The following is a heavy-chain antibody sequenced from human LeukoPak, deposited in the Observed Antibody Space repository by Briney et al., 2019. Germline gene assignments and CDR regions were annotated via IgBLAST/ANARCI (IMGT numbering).Heavy chain of an antibody. CDR3: ARDPYPGTTVPNPGDY. CDR2: ISYDGSNK. CDR1: GFTFSSYA. J-gene: IGHJ4*02. D-gene: IGHD4-17*01. V-gene: IGHV3-30*04. Sequence: GGSLRLSCAASGFTFSSYAMHWVRQAPGKGLEWVAVISYDGSNKYYADSVKGRFTISRDNSKNTLYLQMNSLRAEDTAVYYCARDPYPGTTVPNPGDYWGQGTLVTVSS.